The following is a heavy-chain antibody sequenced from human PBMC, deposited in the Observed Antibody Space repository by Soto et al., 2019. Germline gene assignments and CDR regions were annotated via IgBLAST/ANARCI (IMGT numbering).Heavy chain of an antibody. CDR3: ARHVPYCSSYSHCAYGMDV. D-gene: IGHD2-2*01. Sequence: TSETLSHTCTVSGGSIINYYLGWIRKRPFKGLEWIGYIYYSGTTSYNPSLRSRVTISVDTSKNQFSLKLSSVTAADTAVYYCARHVPYCSSYSHCAYGMDVWGQGTTVTVSS. J-gene: IGHJ6*02. CDR1: GGSIINYY. CDR2: IYYSGTT. V-gene: IGHV4-59*08.